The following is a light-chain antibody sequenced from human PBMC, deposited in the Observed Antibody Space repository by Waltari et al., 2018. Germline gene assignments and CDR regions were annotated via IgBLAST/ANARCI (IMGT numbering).Light chain of an antibody. CDR2: GVT. V-gene: IGLV1-40*01. CDR3: QSYDPSLSVV. CDR1: GSNIGAGYD. J-gene: IGLJ2*01. Sequence: QSVLTQPPSVSGAPGQRVSISCTGSGSNIGAGYDVHWYQQLPGKAPKLLIYGVTTRPFGVPARFSGSLSGTSAYLAIAGLQADDEADYYCQSYDPSLSVVFGGGTRLTVL.